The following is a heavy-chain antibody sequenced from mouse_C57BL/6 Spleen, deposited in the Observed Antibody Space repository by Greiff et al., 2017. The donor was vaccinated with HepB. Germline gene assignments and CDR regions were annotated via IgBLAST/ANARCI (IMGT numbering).Heavy chain of an antibody. D-gene: IGHD1-1*01. J-gene: IGHJ2*01. CDR3: ARREVVAPYFDY. Sequence: QVQLKQPGAELVRPGSSVKLSCKASGYTFTSYWMHWVKQRPIQGLEWIGNIDPSDSETHYNQKFKDKATLTVDKSSSTAYMQLSSLTSEDSAVYYCARREVVAPYFDYWGQGTTLTVSS. CDR2: IDPSDSET. CDR1: GYTFTSYW. V-gene: IGHV1-52*01.